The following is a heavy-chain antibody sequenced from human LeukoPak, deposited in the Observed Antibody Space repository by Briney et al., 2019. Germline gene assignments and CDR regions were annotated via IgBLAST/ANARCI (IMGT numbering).Heavy chain of an antibody. CDR2: IYYSGST. V-gene: IGHV4-59*08. J-gene: IGHJ4*02. CDR1: GGSISSYY. Sequence: SETLSLTCTVSGGSISSYYWSWIRQPPGKGLEWIGYIYYSGSTNYNPSLKSRVTISVDTSKNQFSLKLSSVTAADTAVYYCARGQPGGPFDYWGQGTLVTVSS. CDR3: ARGQPGGPFDY. D-gene: IGHD2-2*01.